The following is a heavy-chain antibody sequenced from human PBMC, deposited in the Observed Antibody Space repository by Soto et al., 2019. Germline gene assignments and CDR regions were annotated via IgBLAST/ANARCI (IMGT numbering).Heavy chain of an antibody. D-gene: IGHD1-1*01. CDR2: IYPGDSDT. CDR1: GYSFTSYC. CDR3: ASTTGTTGYYYGMDV. Sequence: GESLKISCKGSGYSFTSYCIGWVRQMPWKGLEWMGIIYPGDSDTRYSPSFQGQVTISADKSISTAYLQWSSLKASDTAMYYCASTTGTTGYYYGMDVWGQGTTVTVSS. J-gene: IGHJ6*02. V-gene: IGHV5-51*01.